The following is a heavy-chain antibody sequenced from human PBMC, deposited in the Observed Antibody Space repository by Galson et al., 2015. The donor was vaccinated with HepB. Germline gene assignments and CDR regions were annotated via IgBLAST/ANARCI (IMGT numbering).Heavy chain of an antibody. D-gene: IGHD2-2*02. CDR2: ISYDGSNK. J-gene: IGHJ6*02. CDR3: ATVPAAINYYYGMDV. CDR1: GFTFSSYA. V-gene: IGHV3-30-3*01. Sequence: SLRLSCAASGFTFSSYAMHWVRQAPGKGLEWVAVISYDGSNKYYADSVKGRFTISRDNSKNTLYLQMNSLRAEDTAAYYCATVPAAINYYYGMDVWGQGTTVTVSS.